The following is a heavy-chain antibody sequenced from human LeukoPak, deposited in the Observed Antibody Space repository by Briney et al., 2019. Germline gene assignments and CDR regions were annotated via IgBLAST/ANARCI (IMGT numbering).Heavy chain of an antibody. Sequence: ASVKVSCKASGYTFTSYGISWVRQAPGQGLEWMGWISAYNGNTNYAQNFQGRVTLTRDTSINTAYMELSSLTSEDTAVYYCARNPYGTGQFDPWGQGTLVTVSS. J-gene: IGHJ5*02. D-gene: IGHD2-8*02. V-gene: IGHV1-18*01. CDR2: ISAYNGNT. CDR1: GYTFTSYG. CDR3: ARNPYGTGQFDP.